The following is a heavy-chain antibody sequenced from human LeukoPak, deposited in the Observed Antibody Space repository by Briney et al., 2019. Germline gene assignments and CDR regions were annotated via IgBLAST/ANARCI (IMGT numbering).Heavy chain of an antibody. CDR1: GGSFSGYY. CDR3: ARGRAYYDFWSGYPPPGYYFDY. Sequence: SETLSLTCAVYGGSFSGYYWSWIRQPPGKGLEWIGYIYHSGSTYYNPSLKSRVTISVDRSKNQFSLKLSSVTAADTAVYYCARGRAYYDFWSGYPPPGYYFDYWGQGTLVTVSS. V-gene: IGHV4-34*01. CDR2: IYHSGST. D-gene: IGHD3-3*01. J-gene: IGHJ4*02.